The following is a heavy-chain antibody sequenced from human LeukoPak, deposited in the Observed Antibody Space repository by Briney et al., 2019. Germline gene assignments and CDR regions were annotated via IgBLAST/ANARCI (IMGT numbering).Heavy chain of an antibody. D-gene: IGHD6-13*01. CDR1: GGSLTSYY. Sequence: PSETLSLTCTVSGGSLTSYYWSWIRQPPGKGLEWIGYVYSSGDTNYNPSLKSRVTISVDTSKNQFSLKLSSVTAADTAVYYCARDGGAAGTYYYWGQGTLVTVSS. V-gene: IGHV4-59*12. J-gene: IGHJ4*02. CDR2: VYSSGDT. CDR3: ARDGGAAGTYYY.